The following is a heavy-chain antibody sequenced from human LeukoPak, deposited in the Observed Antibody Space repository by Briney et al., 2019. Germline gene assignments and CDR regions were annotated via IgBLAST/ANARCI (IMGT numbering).Heavy chain of an antibody. CDR2: ISSSSSYT. D-gene: IGHD2-2*01. V-gene: IGHV3-11*06. J-gene: IGHJ6*02. CDR1: GFTVSSNY. CDR3: ARAGIVVVPAALPYYYGMDV. Sequence: GGSLRLSCAASGFTVSSNYMSWVRQAPGKGLEWVSYISSSSSYTNYADSVKGRFTISRDNAKNSLYLQMNSLRAEDTAVYYCARAGIVVVPAALPYYYGMDVWGQGTTVTVSS.